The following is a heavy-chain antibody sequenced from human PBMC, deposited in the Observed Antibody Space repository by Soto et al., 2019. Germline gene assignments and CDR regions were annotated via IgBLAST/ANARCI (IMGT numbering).Heavy chain of an antibody. CDR2: INHSGST. CDR3: ARGGRGSSWYSSY. CDR1: GGSFSGYY. J-gene: IGHJ4*02. V-gene: IGHV4-34*01. D-gene: IGHD6-13*01. Sequence: NPSETLSLTCAVYGGSFSGYYWSWIRQPPGKGLEWIGEINHSGSTNYNPSLKSRVTISVDTSKNQFSLKLSSVTAADTAVYYCARGGRGSSWYSSYWGQGTLVTVSS.